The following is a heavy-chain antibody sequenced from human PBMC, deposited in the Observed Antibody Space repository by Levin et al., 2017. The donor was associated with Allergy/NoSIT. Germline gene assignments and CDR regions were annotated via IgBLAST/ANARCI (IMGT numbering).Heavy chain of an antibody. V-gene: IGHV3-23*01. CDR3: AKGLRARPDAFDI. D-gene: IGHD5-12*01. CDR1: GFTFSSYA. J-gene: IGHJ3*02. Sequence: QAGGSLRLSCAASGFTFSSYAMSWVRQAPGKGLEWVSAISGSGGSTYYADSVKGRFTISRDNSKNTLYLQMNSLRAEDTAVYYCAKGLRARPDAFDIWGQGTMVTVSS. CDR2: ISGSGGST.